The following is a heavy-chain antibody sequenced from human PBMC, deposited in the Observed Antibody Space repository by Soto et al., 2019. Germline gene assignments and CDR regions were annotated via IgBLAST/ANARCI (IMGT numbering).Heavy chain of an antibody. Sequence: EVQVLESGGGLVQPGGSLRLSCAASGFTFTSEAMSWVRQAPGKGLAWVSIISGSGRSTYYEDSVKGRFTISRDNSKNTLILEKESLRADDTAIYYCAKGRGGQGELPPWHWGQGTLVTVSS. CDR2: ISGSGRST. D-gene: IGHD1-7*01. CDR1: GFTFTSEA. CDR3: AKGRGGQGELPPWH. V-gene: IGHV3-23*01. J-gene: IGHJ4*02.